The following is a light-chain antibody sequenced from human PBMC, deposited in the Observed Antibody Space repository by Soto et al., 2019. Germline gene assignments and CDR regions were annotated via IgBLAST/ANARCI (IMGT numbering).Light chain of an antibody. CDR1: SSNIGSNY. Sequence: QPVLTQPPSASGTPGQRVTISCSGSSSNIGSNYVYWYQQHPGKAPKLMIYEGSKRPSGVSNRFSGSKSGNTASLTISGLQAVDEADYYCCSYAGSSTWVFGGGTKLTVL. CDR3: CSYAGSSTWV. J-gene: IGLJ3*02. CDR2: EGS. V-gene: IGLV2-23*01.